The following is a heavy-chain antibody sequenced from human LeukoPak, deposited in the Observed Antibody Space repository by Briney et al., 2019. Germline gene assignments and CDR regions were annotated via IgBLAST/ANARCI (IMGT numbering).Heavy chain of an antibody. Sequence: GGSLRVSCAASGFTFNIYSMSWVRQAPGKGLEWVSSITSSGDATFYADSVKDRFTISRDNSKNTLYQQRSRLRAEDTAVYYSAKDRPNYHESNGHYYRPNGDYWGQGTLVTVSS. V-gene: IGHV3-23*01. D-gene: IGHD3-22*01. J-gene: IGHJ4*02. CDR2: ITSSGDAT. CDR1: GFTFNIYS. CDR3: AKDRPNYHESNGHYYRPNGDY.